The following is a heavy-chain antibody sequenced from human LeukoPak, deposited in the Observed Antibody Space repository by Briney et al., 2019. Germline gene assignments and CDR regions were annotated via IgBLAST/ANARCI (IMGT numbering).Heavy chain of an antibody. D-gene: IGHD4-17*01. V-gene: IGHV1-69*05. CDR2: IIPIFGTA. CDR3: ARGLPDYGDYVFDY. CDR1: GGTFSSYA. Sequence: ASVKVSCKASGGTFSSYAISWVRQAPGPGLEWMGGIIPIFGTANYAQKFQGRVTITTDESTSTAYMELSSLRSEDTAVYYCARGLPDYGDYVFDYWGQGTLVTVSS. J-gene: IGHJ4*02.